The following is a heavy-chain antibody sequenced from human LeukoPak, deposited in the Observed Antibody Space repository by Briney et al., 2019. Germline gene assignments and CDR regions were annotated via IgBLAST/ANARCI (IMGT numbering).Heavy chain of an antibody. D-gene: IGHD4-23*01. J-gene: IGHJ4*02. V-gene: IGHV3-30*03. CDR3: ATDYGGNFDY. CDR1: GFTFISYG. Sequence: GGSLRLSCAASGFTFISYGMHWVRQAPGKGLEWVAVISHDGSNKYYADSVEGRLSISRDNSKNTLYLQMNSLRADDTAVYYCATDYGGNFDYWGQGTLVTVSS. CDR2: ISHDGSNK.